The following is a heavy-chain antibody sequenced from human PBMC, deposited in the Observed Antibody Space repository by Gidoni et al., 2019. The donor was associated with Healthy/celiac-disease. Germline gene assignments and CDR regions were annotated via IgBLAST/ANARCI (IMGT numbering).Heavy chain of an antibody. V-gene: IGHV4-4*02. J-gene: IGHJ4*02. CDR3: ARGDNESIAARVRGYYFDY. D-gene: IGHD6-6*01. Sequence: SLKSRVTISVDKSKNQFSLKLSSVTAADTAVYYCARGDNESIAARVRGYYFDYWGQGTLVTVSS.